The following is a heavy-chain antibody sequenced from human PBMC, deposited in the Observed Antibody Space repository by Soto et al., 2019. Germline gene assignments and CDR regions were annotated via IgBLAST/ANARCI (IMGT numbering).Heavy chain of an antibody. D-gene: IGHD6-13*01. Sequence: QITLKESGPTLVKPTQTLTLTCTFSGFSLSTSGVGVGWIRQPPGKALEWLALIYWDDDKRYSPSLKSRLTISKDTSKKQVGLTMADMDPVDTATYYCAHKGAAANFVGDAFDIWGQGRMVTVSS. V-gene: IGHV2-5*02. CDR1: GFSLSTSGVG. CDR2: IYWDDDK. J-gene: IGHJ3*02. CDR3: AHKGAAANFVGDAFDI.